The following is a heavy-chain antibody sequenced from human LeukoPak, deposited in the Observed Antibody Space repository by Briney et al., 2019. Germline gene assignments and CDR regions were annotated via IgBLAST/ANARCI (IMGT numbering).Heavy chain of an antibody. CDR1: GDSISSSIYY. CDR3: ARLTTGDFWSGYPKYMDV. Sequence: PSETLSLTCTVSGDSISSSIYYWGWIRQPPGEGLEWIGSIYYSGSTYYNPSLKSRVTISVDTSKNQFSLKLSSVTAADTAVYYCARLTTGDFWSGYPKYMDVWGKGTTVTVSS. CDR2: IYYSGST. V-gene: IGHV4-39*01. D-gene: IGHD3-3*01. J-gene: IGHJ6*03.